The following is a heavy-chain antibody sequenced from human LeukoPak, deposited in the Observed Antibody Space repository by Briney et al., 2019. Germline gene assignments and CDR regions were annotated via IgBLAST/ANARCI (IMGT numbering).Heavy chain of an antibody. Sequence: SETLSLTCAVYGGSFSGYYWSWIRQPPGKGLEWIGEINHSGSTNYNPSLKSRVTISVDTSKNQFSLKLSAVTAADTAVYSCASVRRGFGESSKYYSYYYMDVWGNGTTVTISS. D-gene: IGHD3-10*01. CDR3: ASVRRGFGESSKYYSYYYMDV. CDR2: INHSGST. J-gene: IGHJ6*03. V-gene: IGHV4-34*01. CDR1: GGSFSGYY.